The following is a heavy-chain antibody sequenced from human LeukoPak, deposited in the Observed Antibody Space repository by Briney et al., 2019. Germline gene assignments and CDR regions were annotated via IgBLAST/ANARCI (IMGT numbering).Heavy chain of an antibody. D-gene: IGHD4-17*01. Sequence: GGSLRLSCAASGLTVTNNYWNWVRQPPGKGPEWISLIYSNGDTRYADSVRGRFTFSRDNSKNTLYLQMNSLRAEDTAVYYCTYGDYPLTYWGQGTLVSVSS. CDR1: GLTVTNNY. J-gene: IGHJ4*02. V-gene: IGHV3-66*01. CDR3: TYGDYPLTY. CDR2: IYSNGDT.